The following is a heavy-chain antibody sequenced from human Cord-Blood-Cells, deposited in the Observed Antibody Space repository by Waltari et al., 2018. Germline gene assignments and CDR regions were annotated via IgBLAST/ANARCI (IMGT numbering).Heavy chain of an antibody. Sequence: QVQLVQSGAEVKKPGSSVKVSCKASGGTFSSYAISWVRQAPGQGLEWRGRINLILGIANYAQKFQGRVTITAYKSTSTAYMELSSLRSEDTAVYYCARDGIAAAANWFDPWGQGTLVTVSS. D-gene: IGHD6-13*01. CDR3: ARDGIAAAANWFDP. CDR1: GGTFSSYA. J-gene: IGHJ5*02. CDR2: INLILGIA. V-gene: IGHV1-69*09.